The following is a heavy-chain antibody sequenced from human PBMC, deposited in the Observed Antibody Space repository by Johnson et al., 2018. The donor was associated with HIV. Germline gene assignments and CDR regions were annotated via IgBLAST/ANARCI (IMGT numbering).Heavy chain of an antibody. J-gene: IGHJ3*02. Sequence: VQLVESGGGLIQPGGSLRLSCAASGFTVSSNYMSWVRQAPGKGLEWVSVIYSGGSTYYADSVKGRFTISRDNSKNTLYVQMNSLRPEDTAVYYCITRIAVAGIVAFDIWGQGTMVTVSS. CDR3: ITRIAVAGIVAFDI. D-gene: IGHD6-19*01. CDR2: IYSGGST. V-gene: IGHV3-66*03. CDR1: GFTVSSNY.